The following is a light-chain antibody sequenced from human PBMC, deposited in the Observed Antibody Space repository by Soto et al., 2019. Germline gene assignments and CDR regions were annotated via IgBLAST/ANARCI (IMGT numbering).Light chain of an antibody. CDR2: AAS. CDR3: QKYSSVPV. J-gene: IGKJ3*01. CDR1: QGIRNF. Sequence: TQSPATLSVSPGERATITCRASQGIRNFVAWYQQKPGKAPKLLIYAASTLQSGVPSRFSGSGSGTDFTLTINSLQPEDVATYSCQKYSSVPVFGPGTKVEIK. V-gene: IGKV1-27*01.